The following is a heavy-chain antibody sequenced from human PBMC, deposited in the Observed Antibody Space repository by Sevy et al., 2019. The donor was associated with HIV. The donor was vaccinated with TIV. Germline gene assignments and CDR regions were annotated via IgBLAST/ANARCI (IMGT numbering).Heavy chain of an antibody. V-gene: IGHV3-49*03. CDR2: IRRNSHEPYGGTT. D-gene: IGHD5-12*01. CDR3: TRALATADTPEYYFDY. Sequence: GGSLRLSCTSSGFTFGDYAMSWFRQAPGKGLEWVAFIRRNSHEPYGGTTEYAASVKGRFTIPRDDSKDIAYLQMNSLKTEDTAVYYCTRALATADTPEYYFDYWGQGILVTVSS. CDR1: GFTFGDYA. J-gene: IGHJ4*02.